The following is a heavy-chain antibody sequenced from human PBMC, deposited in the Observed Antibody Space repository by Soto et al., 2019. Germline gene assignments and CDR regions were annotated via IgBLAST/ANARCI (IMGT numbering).Heavy chain of an antibody. CDR3: ARGRYGDY. V-gene: IGHV1-18*01. CDR2: ISAHNGNT. Sequence: QIHLVQSGAEVKKPGASVKVSCKGSGYGFTTYSITWVRQAPGQGLEWMAWISAHNGNTNYAQTLQGRVTVTRDTSTSTAYMELRSLRSDDTAVYYCARGRYGDYWGQGALVTVSS. CDR1: GYGFTTYS. D-gene: IGHD1-1*01. J-gene: IGHJ4*02.